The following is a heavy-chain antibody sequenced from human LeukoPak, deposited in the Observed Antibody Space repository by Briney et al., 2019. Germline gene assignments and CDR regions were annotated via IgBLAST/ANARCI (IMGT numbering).Heavy chain of an antibody. D-gene: IGHD4-17*01. CDR3: AKDLHYGDGRWEFDP. V-gene: IGHV3-23*01. Sequence: LRLCCAASGCGFVYFAMTWVRLDQGKGLEWVSGRIGSGNTYYADSVKGRFTLSSDSSKNTVYLQMNSLRVEDTAIYYCAKDLHYGDGRWEFDPWGQGTLVTVSP. CDR1: GCGFVYFA. J-gene: IGHJ5*02. CDR2: RIGSGNT.